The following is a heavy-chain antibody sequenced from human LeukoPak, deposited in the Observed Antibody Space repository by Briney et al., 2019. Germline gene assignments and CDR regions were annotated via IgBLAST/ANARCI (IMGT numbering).Heavy chain of an antibody. CDR1: GVSISSCTFY. V-gene: IGHV4-39*07. Sequence: WETLSLTCTVSGVSISSCTFYWGWIRQPPGKGLEWIGCLYYSGSTYYNPSLKSRVTISVDTSKNQFSLKLSSVTAADTAVYYCARDPVADGGGWFDPWGQRNLVTVSS. J-gene: IGHJ5*02. CDR3: ARDPVADGGGWFDP. D-gene: IGHD5-24*01. CDR2: LYYSGST.